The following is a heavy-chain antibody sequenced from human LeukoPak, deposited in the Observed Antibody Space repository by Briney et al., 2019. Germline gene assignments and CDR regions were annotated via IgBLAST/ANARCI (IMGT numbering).Heavy chain of an antibody. CDR3: TTAPSGEWLLHLPFDY. CDR1: GFTFSSYW. CDR2: IKSKTDGGTT. V-gene: IGHV3-15*01. Sequence: GGSLRLSCTASGFTFSSYWMSWVRQAPGKGLEWVGRIKSKTDGGTTDYAAPVKGRFTISRDDSKNTLYLQMNSLKTEDTAVYYCTTAPSGEWLLHLPFDYWGQGTLVTVSS. J-gene: IGHJ4*02. D-gene: IGHD3-3*01.